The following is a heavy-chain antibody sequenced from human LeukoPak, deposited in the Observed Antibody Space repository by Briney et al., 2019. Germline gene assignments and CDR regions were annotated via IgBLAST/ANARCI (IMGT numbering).Heavy chain of an antibody. J-gene: IGHJ2*01. CDR3: ARYTRPRHRYWYFDL. Sequence: SETLSLTCSVSSASITRSTYHWGWIRQPPGKGLEWIGSLYNGGTTYYNSSLKSRVTISPDTSTNQVSLKVRSVTAADTAVYYCARYTRPRHRYWYFDLWGRGTLVTVSS. V-gene: IGHV4-39*01. CDR2: LYNGGTT. D-gene: IGHD1-14*01. CDR1: SASITRSTYH.